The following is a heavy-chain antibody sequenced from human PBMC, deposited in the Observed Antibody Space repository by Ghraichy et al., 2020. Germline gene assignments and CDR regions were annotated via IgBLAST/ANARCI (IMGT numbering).Heavy chain of an antibody. J-gene: IGHJ6*02. V-gene: IGHV4-59*01. CDR2: IYYSGST. D-gene: IGHD3-22*01. Sequence: SQTLSLTCTVSGGSISSYYWSWIRQPPGQGLEWIGYIYYSGSTNYNPSLKSRVTISVDTSKNQFSLKLSSVTAADTAVYYCARGSDYYDSSGYYYDYYYGMDVWGQGTTVTVSS. CDR1: GGSISSYY. CDR3: ARGSDYYDSSGYYYDYYYGMDV.